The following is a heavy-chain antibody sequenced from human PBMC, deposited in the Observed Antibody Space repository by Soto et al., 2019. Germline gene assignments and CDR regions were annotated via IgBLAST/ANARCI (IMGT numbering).Heavy chain of an antibody. D-gene: IGHD6-13*01. CDR2: IYPGDSDT. V-gene: IGHV5-51*01. CDR3: ARRGFMSSSLYPGGYNWFDP. J-gene: IGHJ5*02. Sequence: PGESLKISCKGSGYSFTSHCIGWVRQMPGKGLEWMGIIYPGDSDTRYSPSFQGQVTISADKSISTAYLQWSSLKASDTAMYYCARRGFMSSSLYPGGYNWFDPWGQGTLVTVSS. CDR1: GYSFTSHC.